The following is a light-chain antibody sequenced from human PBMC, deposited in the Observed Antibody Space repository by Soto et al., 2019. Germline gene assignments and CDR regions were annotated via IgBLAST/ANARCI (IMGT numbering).Light chain of an antibody. CDR2: GDS. CDR3: QSYDSSLSGSRV. V-gene: IGLV1-40*01. Sequence: QSVLTQPPSVSGAPGQRVTISCTGSRSNIGAGFGVHWYQQLPGTAPKLLIYGDSSRPSGVSDRFSGSKSGTSASLAITGLQAEDEADYYCQSYDSSLSGSRVFGTGTKVTVL. CDR1: RSNIGAGFG. J-gene: IGLJ1*01.